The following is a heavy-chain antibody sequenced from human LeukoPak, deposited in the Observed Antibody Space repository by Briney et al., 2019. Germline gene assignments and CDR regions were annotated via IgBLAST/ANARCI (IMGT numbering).Heavy chain of an antibody. CDR2: INGDGSST. V-gene: IGHV3-74*01. D-gene: IGHD6-13*01. Sequence: PGGSLGLSCAASGFTFSNYWMHRVRQAPGKGLVWVSRINGDGSSTNYADSVKGRFTISRDNAKNTLYLQMNSLRAEDTAVYYCVRDISGTGVYWGQGTLVSVSS. CDR1: GFTFSNYW. CDR3: VRDISGTGVY. J-gene: IGHJ4*02.